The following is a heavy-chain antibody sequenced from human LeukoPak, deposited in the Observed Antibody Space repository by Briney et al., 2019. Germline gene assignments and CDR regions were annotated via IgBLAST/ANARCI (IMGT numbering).Heavy chain of an antibody. J-gene: IGHJ4*02. CDR1: GGSISSGSYY. Sequence: SSETLSLTCTVSGGSISSGSYYWSWIRQPAGKGLEWIGRIYTSWSTNYNPSLKSRVTISVVTSKNQFSLKLSSVTAADTAVYYCARDPDYWGQGTLVTVSS. CDR2: IYTSWST. CDR3: ARDPDY. V-gene: IGHV4-61*02.